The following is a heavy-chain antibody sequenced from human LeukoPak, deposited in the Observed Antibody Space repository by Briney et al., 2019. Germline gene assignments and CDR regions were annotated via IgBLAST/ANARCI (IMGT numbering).Heavy chain of an antibody. J-gene: IGHJ4*02. Sequence: GGSLRLSCAASGFTFSSYAMSWVRQAPGKGLEWVSAISGSGGSTYYADSVKGRFTISRDNSKNTLYLQMNSLRAEDTAVYYCAKAIYGDYAGPYSFDYWGQGTLVTVSS. CDR2: ISGSGGST. CDR1: GFTFSSYA. V-gene: IGHV3-23*01. D-gene: IGHD4-17*01. CDR3: AKAIYGDYAGPYSFDY.